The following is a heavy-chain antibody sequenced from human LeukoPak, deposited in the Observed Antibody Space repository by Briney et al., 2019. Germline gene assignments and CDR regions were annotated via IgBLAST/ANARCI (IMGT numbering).Heavy chain of an antibody. J-gene: IGHJ4*02. Sequence: SVKVSCKASGYTFTSYGISWVRQAPGQGLEWMGGIIPIFGTANYAQKFQGRVTITADESTSTAYMELSSLRSEDTAVYYCAREGVTGTELDYWGQGTLVTVSS. V-gene: IGHV1-69*13. CDR2: IIPIFGTA. D-gene: IGHD1-20*01. CDR3: AREGVTGTELDY. CDR1: GYTFTSYG.